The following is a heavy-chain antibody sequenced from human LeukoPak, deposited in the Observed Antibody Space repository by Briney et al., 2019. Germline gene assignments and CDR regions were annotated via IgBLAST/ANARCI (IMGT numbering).Heavy chain of an antibody. CDR2: ISPSGGDT. CDR1: GFTFSTCA. V-gene: IGHV3-23*01. J-gene: IGHJ6*02. Sequence: GGSLRLSCEASGFTFSTCAMTWVRQGPGKGLEWVAAISPSGGDTYYADSVKGRFTISRDNSKNSLYLQMNSLTSEDTALYYCATWAFYHNLDVWGQGTTVIVSS. CDR3: ATWAFYHNLDV. D-gene: IGHD2/OR15-2a*01.